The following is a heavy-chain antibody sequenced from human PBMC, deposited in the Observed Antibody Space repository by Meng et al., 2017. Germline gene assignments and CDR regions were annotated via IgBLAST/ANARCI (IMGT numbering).Heavy chain of an antibody. Sequence: QGQVGQSGGEVKKPGATVKVSCKTSGYNFPDYYIPWVRQAPGQGLEWMGRIDPKNGDTHYAQKFQGRVTMTGDTSISTAYMDLSGLRSDDTAVYYCARDEDISAAGKLFGDYWGQGTLVTVSS. D-gene: IGHD6-13*01. CDR2: IDPKNGDT. J-gene: IGHJ4*02. CDR1: GYNFPDYY. V-gene: IGHV1-2*06. CDR3: ARDEDISAAGKLFGDY.